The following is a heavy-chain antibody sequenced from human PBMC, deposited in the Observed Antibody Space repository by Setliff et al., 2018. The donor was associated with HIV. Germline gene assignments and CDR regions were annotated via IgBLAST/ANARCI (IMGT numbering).Heavy chain of an antibody. V-gene: IGHV4-34*09. J-gene: IGHJ4*02. D-gene: IGHD5-18*01. CDR2: IYYSGST. Sequence: SETLSLTCAVYGGSFSAYHWSWIRQTPGKGLEWIGYIYYSGSTYYNPSLKSRLAMSLDTSSNQFSLKPRSVTAADTAVYYCARHPDTAMVTYWGQGTLVTVSS. CDR1: GGSFSAYH. CDR3: ARHPDTAMVTY.